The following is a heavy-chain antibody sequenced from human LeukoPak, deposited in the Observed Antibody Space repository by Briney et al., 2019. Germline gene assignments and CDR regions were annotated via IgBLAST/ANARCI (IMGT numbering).Heavy chain of an antibody. J-gene: IGHJ4*02. CDR3: ARLRGAMTPVTSDFDY. V-gene: IGHV4-39*01. CDR1: GGSISGSSYY. Sequence: TSETLSLTCTVSGGSISGSSYYWAWIRQPPGKGLEWIGSGFYSGSAYCNPSLKSRLTIFVDTSKNQFSLDLSSVTAADTAVYYCARLRGAMTPVTSDFDYWGQGILVTVSS. D-gene: IGHD4-17*01. CDR2: GFYSGSA.